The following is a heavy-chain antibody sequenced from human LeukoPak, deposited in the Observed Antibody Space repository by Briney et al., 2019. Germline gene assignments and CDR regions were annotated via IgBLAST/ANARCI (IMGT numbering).Heavy chain of an antibody. Sequence: GSLRLSCAASGFTLSINYMNWVRQAPGEGLEWVSVIYSGGSTYYADSVKGRFTISRDNSKNTLYLQMNSLRAEDTAVYYCARDLGETGYWGQGTLVTVSS. J-gene: IGHJ4*02. CDR2: IYSGGST. CDR3: ARDLGETGY. V-gene: IGHV3-53*01. D-gene: IGHD3-10*01. CDR1: GFTLSINY.